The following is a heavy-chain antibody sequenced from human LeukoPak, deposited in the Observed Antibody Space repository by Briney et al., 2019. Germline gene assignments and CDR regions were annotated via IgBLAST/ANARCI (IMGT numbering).Heavy chain of an antibody. V-gene: IGHV4-59*08. CDR3: ARHIGGGIEDMDV. CDR2: IYVTGST. J-gene: IGHJ6*03. D-gene: IGHD3-16*02. Sequence: SETLSLTCIVSGGSIGTYYWSWIRQSPGKGLEWIGYIYVTGSTRHNPYLQSRVTISVDTSRNQFFLKMSSVTAADTVVYYCARHIGGGIEDMDVWGTGTKVTVSS. CDR1: GGSIGTYY.